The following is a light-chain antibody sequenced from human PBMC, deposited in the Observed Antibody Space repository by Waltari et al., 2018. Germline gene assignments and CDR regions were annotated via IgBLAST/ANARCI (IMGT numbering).Light chain of an antibody. J-gene: IGKJ1*01. CDR1: QNIKIM. CDR2: KAS. CDR3: QQYDTYPWT. V-gene: IGKV1-5*03. Sequence: CRASQNIKIMLTWYQQKPGKAPNLLIYKASSLQSGVPSRFSGSGSGTEFALTINSLQPDDFATYYCQQYDTYPWTFGHGTKVEIK.